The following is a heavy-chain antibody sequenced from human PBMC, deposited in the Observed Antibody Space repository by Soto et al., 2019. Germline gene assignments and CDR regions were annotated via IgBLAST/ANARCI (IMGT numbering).Heavy chain of an antibody. Sequence: QVHLVESGGGVVQPGGSLRLSCAASGFFFGNFGMHWVRRAPGKGLEWVAAIQSDGSKKYYADSVKGRFTISRDNSKNTLDLQMYSLRAEHTGVYFCARDDCSSPSCYVYWGQGTPVTLSS. CDR3: ARDDCSSPSCYVY. V-gene: IGHV3-30*02. CDR1: GFFFGNFG. CDR2: IQSDGSKK. D-gene: IGHD2-2*01. J-gene: IGHJ4*02.